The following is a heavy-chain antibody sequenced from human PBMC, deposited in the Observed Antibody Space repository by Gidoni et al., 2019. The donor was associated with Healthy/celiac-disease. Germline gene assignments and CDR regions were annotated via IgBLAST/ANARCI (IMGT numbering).Heavy chain of an antibody. Sequence: HNTLTESGSTLVKPTQTPTLTCPFSEFSLSTRGVGVGWLRQPPGSALEWLALIDWNDDKRSSPSLKSRLTITKDTCNNQVVLTMANMDAVHTARYYCAHNIGFYYGRWNAFDIRCQAIMATVSS. V-gene: IGHV2-5*01. J-gene: IGHJ3*02. D-gene: IGHD3-10*01. CDR1: EFSLSTRGVG. CDR2: IDWNDDK. CDR3: AHNIGFYYGRWNAFDI.